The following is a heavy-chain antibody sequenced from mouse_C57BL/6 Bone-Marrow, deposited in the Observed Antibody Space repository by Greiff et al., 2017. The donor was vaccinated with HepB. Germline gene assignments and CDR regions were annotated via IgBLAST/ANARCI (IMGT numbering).Heavy chain of an antibody. V-gene: IGHV1-74*01. Sequence: QVQLQQPGAELVKPGASVKVSCKASGYTFTSYWMHWVKQRPGQGLEWIGRIHPSDSDTNYNQKFKGKATLTVDKSSSTAYMQLSSLTSEDSAVYYCAILGSSGYNWFAYWGQGTLVTVSA. CDR3: AILGSSGYNWFAY. CDR2: IHPSDSDT. D-gene: IGHD3-2*02. CDR1: GYTFTSYW. J-gene: IGHJ3*01.